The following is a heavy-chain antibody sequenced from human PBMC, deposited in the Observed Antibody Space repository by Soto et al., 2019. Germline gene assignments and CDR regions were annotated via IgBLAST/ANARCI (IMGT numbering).Heavy chain of an antibody. Sequence: QVQLVQSGAEVKKPGASVKVSCKTSGYTFTSYGIGWVRQAPGQGLEWMGWISGYGDTNYAQKLQGRVTMTTDTSTSTAYMELGSLTSDDTAVYYCARSGDGNWFESWGQGTQVTVSP. CDR3: ARSGDGNWFES. V-gene: IGHV1-18*01. CDR1: GYTFTSYG. J-gene: IGHJ5*01. D-gene: IGHD6-25*01. CDR2: ISGYGDT.